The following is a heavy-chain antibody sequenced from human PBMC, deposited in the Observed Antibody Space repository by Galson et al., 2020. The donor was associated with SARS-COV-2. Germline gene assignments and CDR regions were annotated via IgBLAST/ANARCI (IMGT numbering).Heavy chain of an antibody. D-gene: IGHD5-12*01. CDR3: SRGIANSGLAY. CDR1: GLTFSSSW. CDR2: INPDGSIT. V-gene: IGHV3-74*01. Sequence: TGGSLRLSCATSGLTFSSSWMHWVRQAPGKGLVWVSQINPDGSITRYADSVRGRFTISRDNAKNTLYLHMNSLGAEDTALYYCSRGIANSGLAYWGQGTLVTVSS. J-gene: IGHJ4*02.